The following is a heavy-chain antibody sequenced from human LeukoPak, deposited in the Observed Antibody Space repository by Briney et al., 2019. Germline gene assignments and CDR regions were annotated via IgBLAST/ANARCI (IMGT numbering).Heavy chain of an antibody. D-gene: IGHD2-2*01. V-gene: IGHV4-30-4*01. CDR2: IYYSGST. J-gene: IGHJ5*02. CDR3: AGASVVVPAAGFDP. CDR1: GVSISSGDYY. Sequence: KPSQTLSLTCTVSGVSISSGDYYWSWIRQPPGKGLEWMGYIYYSGSTYYNPSLKSRVTISVDTSKNQFSLKLSSVTAADTAVYYCAGASVVVPAAGFDPWGQGTLVTVSS.